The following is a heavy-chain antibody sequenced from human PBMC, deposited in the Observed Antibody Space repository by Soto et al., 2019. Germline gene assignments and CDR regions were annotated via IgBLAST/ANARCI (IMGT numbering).Heavy chain of an antibody. V-gene: IGHV4-30-4*01. D-gene: IGHD2-15*01. CDR3: ARGGGYDSFDF. CDR2: IYYDGNS. CDR1: GGSINSGDYY. Sequence: SETLSLTCTVSGGSINSGDYYWTWVRQPPGKGLEWIGYIYYDGNSQHNPSLKSRVTMSIDTSKNQFSLNLSSVTAADTAVYYCARGGGYDSFDFWGQGIQVTVSS. J-gene: IGHJ4*02.